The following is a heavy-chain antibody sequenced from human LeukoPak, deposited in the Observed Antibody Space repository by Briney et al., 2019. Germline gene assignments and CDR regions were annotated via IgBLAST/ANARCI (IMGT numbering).Heavy chain of an antibody. CDR1: EFTFSHHW. CDR3: AKIRVIFNWNYAYYFDY. D-gene: IGHD1-7*01. Sequence: GGSLRLSCAASEFTFSHHWMTWVRQAPGKGLELVADIKQDGSETYYVDSVKGRFTISRDNSKDTLYLQMNSLRAEDTAVYYCAKIRVIFNWNYAYYFDYWGQGSLVTVSS. V-gene: IGHV3-7*01. CDR2: IKQDGSET. J-gene: IGHJ4*02.